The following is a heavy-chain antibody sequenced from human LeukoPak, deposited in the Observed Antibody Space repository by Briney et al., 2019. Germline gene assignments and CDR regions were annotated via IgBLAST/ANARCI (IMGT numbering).Heavy chain of an antibody. Sequence: GRSLRLSCAASGFTFSSYGMHWVRQAPGKGLEWVAVIWYDGSNKYYADSVKGRFTISRDNSKNTLYLQMNSLRAEDTAVYYCAKVFPGGSFDYWGQGTLVTVSS. CDR2: IWYDGSNK. CDR3: AKVFPGGSFDY. CDR1: GFTFSSYG. V-gene: IGHV3-33*06. J-gene: IGHJ4*02. D-gene: IGHD2-15*01.